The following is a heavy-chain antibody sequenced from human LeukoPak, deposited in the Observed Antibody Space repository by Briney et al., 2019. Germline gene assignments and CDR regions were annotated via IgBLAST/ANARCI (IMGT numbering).Heavy chain of an antibody. V-gene: IGHV3-30*18. D-gene: IGHD6-19*01. CDR1: GFTFSSYG. Sequence: GRSLRLSCAASGFTFSSYGMHWVRQAPGKGLEWVAVISYDGSNKYYADSVKGRFTISRDNSKNTLYLQMNSLRAEDTAVYYCAKRILEYSSGWLLSPQFDYWGQGALVTVSS. J-gene: IGHJ4*02. CDR2: ISYDGSNK. CDR3: AKRILEYSSGWLLSPQFDY.